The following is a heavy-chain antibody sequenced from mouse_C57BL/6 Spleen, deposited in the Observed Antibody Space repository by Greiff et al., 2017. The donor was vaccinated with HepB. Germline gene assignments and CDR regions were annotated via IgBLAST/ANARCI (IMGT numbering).Heavy chain of an antibody. Sequence: VQLQQPGAELVKPGASVKLSCKASGYTFTSYWMHWVKQRPGQGLEWIGMIHPNSGSTNYNEKFKSKATLTVDKSSSTAYMQLSSLTSEDSAVYYCARSHYYGSMDYWGQGTTLTVSS. D-gene: IGHD1-1*01. CDR2: IHPNSGST. CDR3: ARSHYYGSMDY. V-gene: IGHV1-64*01. CDR1: GYTFTSYW. J-gene: IGHJ2*01.